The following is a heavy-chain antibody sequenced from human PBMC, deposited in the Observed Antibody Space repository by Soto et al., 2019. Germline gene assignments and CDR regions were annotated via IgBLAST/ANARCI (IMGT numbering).Heavy chain of an antibody. V-gene: IGHV1-46*03. D-gene: IGHD3-22*01. Sequence: ASVKVSCKASGYTFTSYYMHWVRQAPEQGLEWMGIINASGGSTSYAQKFQGRVTMTRDTSTSTVYMELSSLRSEDTAVYYCARDRDPMLVKDSSGWYYFDYWGQGTLVTVSS. CDR1: GYTFTSYY. J-gene: IGHJ4*02. CDR2: INASGGST. CDR3: ARDRDPMLVKDSSGWYYFDY.